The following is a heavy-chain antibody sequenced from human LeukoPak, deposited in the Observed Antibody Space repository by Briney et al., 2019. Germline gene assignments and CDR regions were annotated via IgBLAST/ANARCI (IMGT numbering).Heavy chain of an antibody. J-gene: IGHJ6*02. D-gene: IGHD2/OR15-2a*01. Sequence: GGSLRLSCAASGFTFDDYSMHWVRQAPGKGLEWVCLISGDGGSTYYADSVKGRFTISRDNSKNSLYLQMKSLRTEDTALYYCAKDIYRVVGGVLRDYYYGMDVWGQGTTVTVSS. CDR1: GFTFDDYS. V-gene: IGHV3-43*02. CDR3: AKDIYRVVGGVLRDYYYGMDV. CDR2: ISGDGGST.